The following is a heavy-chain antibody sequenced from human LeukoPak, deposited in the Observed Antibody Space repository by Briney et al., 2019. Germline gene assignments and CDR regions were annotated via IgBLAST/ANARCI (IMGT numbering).Heavy chain of an antibody. CDR1: GYSINSGYH. J-gene: IGHJ4*02. D-gene: IGHD3-22*01. Sequence: PSETLSLTCIVSGYSINSGYHWGWIRQPPGKGLEWIGSTYHSGSTYYNPSLKSRVTISIDTSKNQFSLKLSSVTAADTAVYYCARHYLYDTSGDGTYYFDYWGQGTLVTVSS. V-gene: IGHV4-38-2*02. CDR2: TYHSGST. CDR3: ARHYLYDTSGDGTYYFDY.